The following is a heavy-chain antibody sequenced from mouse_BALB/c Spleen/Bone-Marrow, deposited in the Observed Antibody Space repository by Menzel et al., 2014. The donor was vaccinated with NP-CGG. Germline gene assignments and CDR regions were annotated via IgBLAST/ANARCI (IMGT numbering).Heavy chain of an antibody. J-gene: IGHJ4*01. Sequence: VQLHQSGAELARPGASVKLSCKASGYTFTNYWIQWVKQRPGQGLEWIGTIYPGDGDTRYTQNFKGKATLNADKSSNTAYIQLSSLASEDSAVYYCARRGYDEGFYFPMDYWGQGTSVTGSS. V-gene: IGHV1-87*01. CDR3: ARRGYDEGFYFPMDY. CDR2: IYPGDGDT. D-gene: IGHD2-14*01. CDR1: GYTFTNYW.